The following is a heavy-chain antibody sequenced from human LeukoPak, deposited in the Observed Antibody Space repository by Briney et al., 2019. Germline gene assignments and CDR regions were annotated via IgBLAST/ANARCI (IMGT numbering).Heavy chain of an antibody. J-gene: IGHJ4*02. V-gene: IGHV1-2*02. CDR2: INPNSGGT. D-gene: IGHD7-27*01. CDR3: ARDTGDPGYFDY. Sequence: ASVKVSCKASGYTFTGYYMHWLRQAPGQGLEWMGWINPNSGGTNYAQKFQGRVTTTTDESTSTAHMELSSLRSEDTAVYYCARDTGDPGYFDYWGQGTLVTVSS. CDR1: GYTFTGYY.